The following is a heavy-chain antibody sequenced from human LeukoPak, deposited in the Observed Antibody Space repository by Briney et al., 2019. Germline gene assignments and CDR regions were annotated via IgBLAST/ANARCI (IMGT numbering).Heavy chain of an antibody. V-gene: IGHV3-66*01. J-gene: IGHJ4*02. Sequence: PGGSLRLSCAASGFTVSSNYMSWVRQAPGKGLEWVSVIYSGGSTYYADSVKDRFTISRDNSKNTLYLQMNSLRAEDTAVYYCARDSSLRLWFRSWGQGTLVTVSS. D-gene: IGHD3-10*01. CDR3: ARDSSLRLWFRS. CDR1: GFTVSSNY. CDR2: IYSGGST.